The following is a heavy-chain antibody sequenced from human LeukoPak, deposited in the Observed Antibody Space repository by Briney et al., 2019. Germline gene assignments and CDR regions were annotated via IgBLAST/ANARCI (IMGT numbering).Heavy chain of an antibody. CDR2: TRYDGSHS. CDR3: ARDNSYGFMGCMDY. J-gene: IGHJ4*02. V-gene: IGHV3-30*02. D-gene: IGHD5-18*01. Sequence: GGSLRLSCAASGFAFSTYGMHWVRQAPGKGLEWAAFTRYDGSHSEYEDSVKGRFSIARDDSKSTLYLQMNSLRAEDTGVYYCARDNSYGFMGCMDYWGQGTRVTVSS. CDR1: GFAFSTYG.